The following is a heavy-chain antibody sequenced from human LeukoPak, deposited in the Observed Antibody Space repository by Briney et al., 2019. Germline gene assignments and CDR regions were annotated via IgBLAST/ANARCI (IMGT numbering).Heavy chain of an antibody. J-gene: IGHJ6*02. Sequence: SETLSLTCTVSGGSISSGDFYWSWIRQPPEKGLEYIGYIYHSGITFYNPSLGSRVTVSIDTSKNQFSLKLSSVTAADTAVYYCARDRSTVDYYGLDVWGQGTTVIVSS. CDR2: IYHSGIT. CDR1: GGSISSGDFY. V-gene: IGHV4-30-4*01. D-gene: IGHD4-11*01. CDR3: ARDRSTVDYYGLDV.